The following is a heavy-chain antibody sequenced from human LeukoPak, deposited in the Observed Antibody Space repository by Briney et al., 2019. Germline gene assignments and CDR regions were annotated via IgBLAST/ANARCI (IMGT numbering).Heavy chain of an antibody. V-gene: IGHV3-21*01. Sequence: GGSLRLSCAASGFTFSSYSMNWVRQAPGKGLEWVSSISSSSSYIYYADSVKGRFTISRDNAKNSLYLQMNSLRAEGTAVYYCARVGAAAGTSSDYWGQGTLVTVSS. J-gene: IGHJ4*02. D-gene: IGHD6-13*01. CDR3: ARVGAAAGTSSDY. CDR2: ISSSSSYI. CDR1: GFTFSSYS.